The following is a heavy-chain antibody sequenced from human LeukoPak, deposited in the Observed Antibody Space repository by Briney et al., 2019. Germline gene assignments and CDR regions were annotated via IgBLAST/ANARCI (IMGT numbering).Heavy chain of an antibody. J-gene: IGHJ4*02. CDR1: GYTFTSYG. CDR3: ARENGDYAYFDY. CDR2: ISAYNGNT. V-gene: IGHV1-18*01. D-gene: IGHD4-17*01. Sequence: ASVKVSCKASGYTFTSYGISWVRQAPGQGLEWMGWISAYNGNTNYAQKFQGRVTITADESTSTAYMELSSLRSEDTAVYYCARENGDYAYFDYWGQGTLVTVSS.